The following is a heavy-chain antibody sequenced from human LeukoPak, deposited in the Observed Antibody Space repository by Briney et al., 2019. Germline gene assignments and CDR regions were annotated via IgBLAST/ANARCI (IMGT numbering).Heavy chain of an antibody. CDR2: IKQDGSEK. CDR1: GFTFSSYW. V-gene: IGHV3-7*03. D-gene: IGHD1-7*01. Sequence: GGSLRLSCAASGFTFSSYWMNWVRQAPGKGLEWVANIKQDGSEKYYVDSVKGRFTTSRDNAKNSLYLQMNSLRAEDTAVYYCARDSSGTGSLLNYYYYYGMDVWGQGTTVTVSS. CDR3: ARDSSGTGSLLNYYYYYGMDV. J-gene: IGHJ6*02.